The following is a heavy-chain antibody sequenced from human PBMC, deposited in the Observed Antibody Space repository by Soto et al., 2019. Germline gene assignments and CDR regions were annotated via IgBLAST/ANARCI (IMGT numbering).Heavy chain of an antibody. D-gene: IGHD2-21*01. Sequence: SETLSLTCAFSVGSISSGGYSCSWIRQPPGKGLEWIGYIYHSGSTYYNPSLKSRVTISVDRSKNQFSLKLSSVTAADTAVYYACSGSSGDTRFFDYWGQGTLVTVSS. V-gene: IGHV4-30-2*01. CDR3: CSGSSGDTRFFDY. J-gene: IGHJ4*02. CDR2: IYHSGST. CDR1: VGSISSGGYS.